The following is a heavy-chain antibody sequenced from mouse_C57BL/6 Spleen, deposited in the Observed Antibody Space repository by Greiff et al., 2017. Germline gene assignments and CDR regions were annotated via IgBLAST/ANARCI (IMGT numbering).Heavy chain of an antibody. Sequence: EVHLVESGGGLVQPGGSLKLSCAASGFTFSDYYMYWVRQTPEKRLEWVAYISNGGGSTYYPDTVKGRFTISRDNAKNTLYLQMSRLKSEDTAMYYCARYYDYDDAMDYWGQGTSVTVSS. CDR1: GFTFSDYY. J-gene: IGHJ4*01. V-gene: IGHV5-12*01. CDR3: ARYYDYDDAMDY. CDR2: ISNGGGST. D-gene: IGHD2-4*01.